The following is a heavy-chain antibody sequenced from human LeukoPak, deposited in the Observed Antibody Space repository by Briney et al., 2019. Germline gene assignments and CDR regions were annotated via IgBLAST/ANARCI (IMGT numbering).Heavy chain of an antibody. D-gene: IGHD5-24*01. Sequence: ASVKVSRKASGYTFTGYYMHWVRQAPGQGLEWMGWINPNSGGTNYAQKFQGRVTMTRDTSISTAYMELSRLRSDNTAVYYCARDREMAYNWFDPWGQGTLVTVSS. CDR1: GYTFTGYY. CDR3: ARDREMAYNWFDP. CDR2: INPNSGGT. V-gene: IGHV1-2*02. J-gene: IGHJ5*02.